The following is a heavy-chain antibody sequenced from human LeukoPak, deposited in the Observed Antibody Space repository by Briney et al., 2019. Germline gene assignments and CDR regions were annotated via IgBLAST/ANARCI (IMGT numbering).Heavy chain of an antibody. J-gene: IGHJ5*02. V-gene: IGHV4-30-2*01. CDR1: GFTFSDYY. CDR2: IYHSGST. CDR3: ARVVRDIVVVPAATKGLNNCFDP. Sequence: LRLSCAASGFTFSDYYMSWIRQPPGKGLEWIGYIYHSGSTYYNPSLKSRVTISVDRSKNQFSLKLSSVTAADTAVYYCARVVRDIVVVPAATKGLNNCFDPWGQGTLVTVSS. D-gene: IGHD2-2*01.